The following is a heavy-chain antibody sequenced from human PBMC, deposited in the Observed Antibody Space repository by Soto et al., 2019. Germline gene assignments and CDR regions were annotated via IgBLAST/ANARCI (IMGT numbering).Heavy chain of an antibody. CDR3: ARTYSTSWANAFDI. D-gene: IGHD6-13*01. Sequence: EVQLVESGGGLVQPGGSLRLSCAASGFTFSSYAMHWVRQAPGKGLEYVSAISPNGGSTYYADSVKGRFTISRDNSKNTLYLQMGCLGAEDMAVYYCARTYSTSWANAFDIWGPGKVVPVSS. J-gene: IGHJ3*02. CDR1: GFTFSSYA. V-gene: IGHV3-64*07. CDR2: ISPNGGST.